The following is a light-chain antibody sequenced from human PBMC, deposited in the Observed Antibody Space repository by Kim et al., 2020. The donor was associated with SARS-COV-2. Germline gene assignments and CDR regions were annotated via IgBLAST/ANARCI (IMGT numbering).Light chain of an antibody. V-gene: IGLV6-57*03. J-gene: IGLJ2*01. CDR1: SGRIACNF. CDR2: EDN. Sequence: ESPGKTLTLSCTLSSGRIACNFVQWYQQRPGSAPTYVIYEDNQRPSWVPDRFSGSIDDSSNSASLTISGLKTEDEADYYCQSGRLFGGGTQLTVL. CDR3: QSGRL.